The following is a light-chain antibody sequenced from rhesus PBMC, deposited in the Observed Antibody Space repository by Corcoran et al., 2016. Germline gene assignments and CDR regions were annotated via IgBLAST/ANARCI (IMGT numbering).Light chain of an antibody. J-gene: IGKJ2*01. Sequence: DIQMTQSPSSPSASGGDTATITCRASQGISNKLAWYQQKPGKVPKLLIYYASTLQSGFPSRLRGSGSGTDFTLPIRSVQPADVVTYYCQHGYGTPYSFGRRAKVGVK. CDR3: QHGYGTPYS. CDR2: YAS. V-gene: IGKV1S15*01. CDR1: QGISNK.